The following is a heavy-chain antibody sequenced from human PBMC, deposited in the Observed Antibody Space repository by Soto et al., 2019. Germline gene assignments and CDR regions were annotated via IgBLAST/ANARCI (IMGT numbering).Heavy chain of an antibody. J-gene: IGHJ4*02. Sequence: SVKVSCKASGGTFSSYAISWVRQAPGQGLEWMGGIIPIFGTANYAQKFQGRVTITADESTSTAYMELSSLRSEDTAVYYCARLPRKAADTFDYWGQGTLVTVSS. D-gene: IGHD6-13*01. V-gene: IGHV1-69*13. CDR3: ARLPRKAADTFDY. CDR1: GGTFSSYA. CDR2: IIPIFGTA.